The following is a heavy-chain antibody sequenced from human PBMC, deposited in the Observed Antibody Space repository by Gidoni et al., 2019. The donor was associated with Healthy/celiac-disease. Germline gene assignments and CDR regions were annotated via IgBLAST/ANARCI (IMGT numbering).Heavy chain of an antibody. CDR1: GFPFRSYA. D-gene: IGHD6-13*01. J-gene: IGHJ4*02. CDR3: ATPRTRDSSPNGDY. V-gene: IGHV3-23*01. Sequence: EVQLLESGGGLVEPGGSLGLSCAASGFPFRSYAMSWVRQAPGKGLEWVSAISGSGGSTYYADSVKGRFTISRDNSKNTLYLQMNSLRAEDTAVYYCATPRTRDSSPNGDYWGQGTLVTVSS. CDR2: ISGSGGST.